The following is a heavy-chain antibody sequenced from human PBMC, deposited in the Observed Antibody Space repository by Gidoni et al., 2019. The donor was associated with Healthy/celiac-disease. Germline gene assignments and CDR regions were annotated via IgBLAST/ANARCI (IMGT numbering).Heavy chain of an antibody. Sequence: QITLKESGPTLVKPTQTLTLTCTFSGFSLSTSGVGVGWIRQPPGKALEWLALIYWDDDKRYSPSLKSRLTITKDTSKNQVVLTMTNMDPVDTATYYCAHREGYGTAMAEYYFDYWGQGTLVTVSS. CDR2: IYWDDDK. V-gene: IGHV2-5*02. J-gene: IGHJ4*02. CDR1: GFSLSTSGVG. CDR3: AHREGYGTAMAEYYFDY. D-gene: IGHD5-18*01.